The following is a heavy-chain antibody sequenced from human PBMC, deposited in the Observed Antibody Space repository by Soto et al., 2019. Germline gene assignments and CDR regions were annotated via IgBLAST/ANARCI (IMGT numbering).Heavy chain of an antibody. J-gene: IGHJ4*02. Sequence: EVQLVESGGGLVQPGGYLRISCAASGFTFSNYAMHWVRQAPGKGLEYVSAISTNGGSTYYANSVKGRFTISRDNSKNTLYLQMGSLRTEDMAVYYCARGRAGSTSCSDHWGQGTLVTVSS. V-gene: IGHV3-64*01. CDR1: GFTFSNYA. CDR2: ISTNGGST. D-gene: IGHD2-2*01. CDR3: ARGRAGSTSCSDH.